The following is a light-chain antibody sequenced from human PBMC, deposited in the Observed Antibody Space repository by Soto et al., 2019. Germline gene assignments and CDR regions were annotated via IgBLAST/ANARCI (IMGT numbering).Light chain of an antibody. V-gene: IGKV3-20*01. CDR2: GAS. CDR3: QQYGSSPTWT. Sequence: EGVLAQSPGTLSFSPGERATLSCRASQIVSYNYLAWYQQKPGQAPRLLIYGASTRATGIPDRFSGSGSGTDSTLTISRLEPEDSAVYYCQQYGSSPTWTFGQGAKVDIK. CDR1: QIVSYNY. J-gene: IGKJ1*01.